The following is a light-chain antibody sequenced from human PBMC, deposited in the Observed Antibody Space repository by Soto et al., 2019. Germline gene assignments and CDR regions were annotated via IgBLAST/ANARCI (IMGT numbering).Light chain of an antibody. V-gene: IGLV2-14*01. CDR2: DVS. Sequence: HSALTQPASVSGSPGQSITISCTGTSSDGGGYNYVSWYQQHPGKAPKLMIYDVSNRPSGVSNRFSGSKSGNTASLTISGLQAEDEGDYYCSSYTSSSTLEVFGTGTKLTVL. J-gene: IGLJ1*01. CDR3: SSYTSSSTLEV. CDR1: SSDGGGYNY.